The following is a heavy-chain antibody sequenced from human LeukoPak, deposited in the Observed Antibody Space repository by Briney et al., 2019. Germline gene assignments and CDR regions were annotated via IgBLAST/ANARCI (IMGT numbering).Heavy chain of an antibody. CDR1: GFTVSSNY. J-gene: IGHJ4*02. Sequence: PGRSLRLSCAASGFTVSSNYMSWVRQAPGKGLEWVSVIYSGGSTYYADSVKGRFTISRDNSKNTLYLQMNSLRAEDTAVYYCARDRSGSYSLAYWGQGTLVTVSS. V-gene: IGHV3-66*01. CDR3: ARDRSGSYSLAY. CDR2: IYSGGST. D-gene: IGHD3-10*01.